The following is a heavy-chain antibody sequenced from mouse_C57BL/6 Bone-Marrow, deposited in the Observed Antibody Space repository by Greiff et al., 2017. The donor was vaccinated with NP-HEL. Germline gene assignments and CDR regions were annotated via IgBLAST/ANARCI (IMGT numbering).Heavy chain of an antibody. CDR2: IYPRDGST. V-gene: IGHV1-85*01. CDR1: GYTFTSYD. J-gene: IGHJ2*01. Sequence: QVHVKQSGPELVKPGASVKLSCKASGYTFTSYDINWVKQRPGQGLEWIGWIYPRDGSTKYNEKFKGKATLTVDTSSSTAYMELHSLTSEDSAVYFCARWTSGGPDYWGQGTTLTVSS. CDR3: ARWTSGGPDY. D-gene: IGHD3-3*01.